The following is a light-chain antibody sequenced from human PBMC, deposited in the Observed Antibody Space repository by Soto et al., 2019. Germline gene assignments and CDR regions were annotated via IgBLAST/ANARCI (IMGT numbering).Light chain of an antibody. CDR2: GAS. CDR1: QSVNTN. V-gene: IGKV3-15*01. J-gene: IGKJ1*01. CDR3: RQYSAYLPWA. Sequence: EILMKQSPAAVSVSPGERATLSCRASQSVNTNLACYQQRPGQAPRLLIYGASTRATGIPARFTGSGSGTEFTLTISGLQSEDFATYYCRQYSAYLPWAFGPGTKVDIK.